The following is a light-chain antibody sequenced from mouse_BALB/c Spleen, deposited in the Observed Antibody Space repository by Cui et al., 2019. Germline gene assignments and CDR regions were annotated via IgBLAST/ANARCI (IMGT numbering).Light chain of an antibody. V-gene: IGKV4-68*01. CDR2: LTS. J-gene: IGKJ5*01. CDR3: QQWSSNPLT. CDR1: SSVSY. Sequence: QIVLTQSLAPMSASPGEKVTMTCSASSSVSYMYWYQQKPRSSPKPWIYLTSNLASGVPARFSGSGSGTSYSLTISSMKAEDAATYYCQQWSSNPLTFGAGTKLELK.